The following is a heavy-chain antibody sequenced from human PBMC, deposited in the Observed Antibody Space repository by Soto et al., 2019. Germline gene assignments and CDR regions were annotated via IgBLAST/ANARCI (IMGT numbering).Heavy chain of an antibody. D-gene: IGHD3-16*01. Sequence: PSETLSLTCTVSGGSISSGGYYWSWIRQHPGKGLEWIGYFYYSGSTYYNPSLKSRVTISVDTSKNQFSLKLSSVTAADTAVYYCARATPAEMAPIGGHDAFDIWGQGTMVTVSS. CDR1: GGSISSGGYY. CDR2: FYYSGST. J-gene: IGHJ3*02. V-gene: IGHV4-31*03. CDR3: ARATPAEMAPIGGHDAFDI.